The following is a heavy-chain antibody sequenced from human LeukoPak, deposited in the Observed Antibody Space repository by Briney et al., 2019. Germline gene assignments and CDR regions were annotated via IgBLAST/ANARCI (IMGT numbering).Heavy chain of an antibody. Sequence: ASVKVSCKASGYTFTSYYMHWVRQAPGHGLEWMGIINPSGGSTSYAQKFQGRVTMTRDTSTSTVYMELSSLRSEDTAVYYCARGPVRGFYGDRAYFDYWGQGTLVTVSS. CDR2: INPSGGST. CDR1: GYTFTSYY. CDR3: ARGPVRGFYGDRAYFDY. J-gene: IGHJ4*02. V-gene: IGHV1-46*01. D-gene: IGHD4-17*01.